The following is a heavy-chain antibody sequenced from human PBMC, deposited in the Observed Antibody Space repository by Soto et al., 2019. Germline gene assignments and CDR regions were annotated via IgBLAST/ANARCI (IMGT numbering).Heavy chain of an antibody. CDR2: ISSSGSTI. Sequence: PGGSLRLSCAVSGFTFSSYEMNWVRQAPGKGLAWVSYISSSGSTIYYADSLKGRFTISRDNAKNSLYLQMNSLRAEDTAVYYCARGANYYGMDVWGQGTTVTVSS. V-gene: IGHV3-48*03. CDR3: ARGANYYGMDV. CDR1: GFTFSSYE. J-gene: IGHJ6*02.